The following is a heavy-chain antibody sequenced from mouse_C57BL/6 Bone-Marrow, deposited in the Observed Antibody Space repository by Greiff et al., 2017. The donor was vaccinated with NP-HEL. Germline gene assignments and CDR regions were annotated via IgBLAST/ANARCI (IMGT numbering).Heavy chain of an antibody. CDR3: ARGWPSFAY. V-gene: IGHV5-17*01. CDR1: GFTFSDYG. CDR2: ISSGSSTI. Sequence: EVKVEESGGGLVKPGGSLKLSCAASGFTFSDYGMHWVRQAPEKGLEWVAYISSGSSTIYYADTVKGRFTISRDNAKNTLFLQMTSLRSEDTAMYYCARGWPSFAYWGQGTLVTVSA. J-gene: IGHJ3*01. D-gene: IGHD3-3*01.